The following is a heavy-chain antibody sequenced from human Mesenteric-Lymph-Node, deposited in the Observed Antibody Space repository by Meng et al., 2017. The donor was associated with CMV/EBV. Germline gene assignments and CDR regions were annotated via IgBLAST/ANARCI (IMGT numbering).Heavy chain of an antibody. V-gene: IGHV5-51*01. CDR2: IYPGDSDT. CDR3: ARQFNAGIAAPGTTRLYYYYGMDV. D-gene: IGHD6-13*01. J-gene: IGHJ6*02. Sequence: GESLKISCKGSGYSFTSYWIGWVRQMPGKGLEWMGIIYPGDSDTRYSPSFQGQVTISADKSISTAYLQWSSLKASDTAMYYCARQFNAGIAAPGTTRLYYYYGMDVWGQGTTVTVSS. CDR1: GYSFTSYW.